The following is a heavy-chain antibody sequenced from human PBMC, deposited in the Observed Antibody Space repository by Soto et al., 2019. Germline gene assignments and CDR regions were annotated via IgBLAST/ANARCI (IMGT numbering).Heavy chain of an antibody. J-gene: IGHJ6*02. D-gene: IGHD6-19*01. CDR1: GFTFSRYG. V-gene: IGHV3-30*18. Sequence: QVQLVESGGGVVQPGRSLRLSCAASGFTFSRYGMHWVRQAPGEGLEWVSLTSYVGSDEWYADSVKGRFTISRDNSKNTLYLQMNSLRAEDTAVYYCAKGYEISPPIASGWYSNYYYGMDVWGQGTTVTVSS. CDR3: AKGYEISPPIASGWYSNYYYGMDV. CDR2: TSYVGSDE.